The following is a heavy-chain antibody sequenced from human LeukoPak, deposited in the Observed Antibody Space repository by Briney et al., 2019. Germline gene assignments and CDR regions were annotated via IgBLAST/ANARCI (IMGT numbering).Heavy chain of an antibody. CDR2: INWNGGST. D-gene: IGHD1-26*01. J-gene: IGHJ6*03. V-gene: IGHV3-20*04. CDR1: GFTFSSYA. CDR3: ARGGSDPLDYYYYMDV. Sequence: RAGGSLRLSCAASGFTFSSYAMSWVRQAPGKGLEWVSGINWNGGSTGYADSVKGRFTISRDNAKNSLYLQMNSLRAEDTALYYCARGGSDPLDYYYYMDVWGKGTTVTVSS.